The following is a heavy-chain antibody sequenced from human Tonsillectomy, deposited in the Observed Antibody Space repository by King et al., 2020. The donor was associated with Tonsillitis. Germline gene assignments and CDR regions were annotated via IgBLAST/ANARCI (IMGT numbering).Heavy chain of an antibody. CDR2: IYYSGST. J-gene: IGHJ3*02. CDR1: GGSISSSY. V-gene: IGHV4-59*01. CDR3: ARDWGSYDYVWGSYRSNACDI. D-gene: IGHD3-16*02. Sequence: QLQESGPGLVKPSEALSLTCTVSGGSISSSYWSWIRPPPGKGLEWIGYIYYSGSTNYNPSLKSRVTISVDTSKNQFSLKLSSVTAADTAVYYCARDWGSYDYVWGSYRSNACDIWGQGTMVTVSS.